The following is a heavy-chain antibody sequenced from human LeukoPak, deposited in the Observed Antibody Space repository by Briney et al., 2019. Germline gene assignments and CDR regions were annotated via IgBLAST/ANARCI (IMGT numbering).Heavy chain of an antibody. CDR1: GVSVSSGSYY. Sequence: PSETLSLTCTVSGVSVSSGSYYWSWIRQPPGKGLEWIGYIYYSGSTNYNPSLKSRVTISVDTSKNQFSLKLSSVTAADTAVYYCARDSRGSYYFDYWGQGALVTVSS. D-gene: IGHD2-15*01. V-gene: IGHV4-61*01. CDR3: ARDSRGSYYFDY. J-gene: IGHJ4*02. CDR2: IYYSGST.